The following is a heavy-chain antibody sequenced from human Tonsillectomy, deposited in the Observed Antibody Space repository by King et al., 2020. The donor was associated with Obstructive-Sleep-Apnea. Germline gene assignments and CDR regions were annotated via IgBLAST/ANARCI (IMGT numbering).Heavy chain of an antibody. V-gene: IGHV3-30*04. Sequence: VQLVESGGGVVQPGRSLRLSCAASGFTFSSYAMHWVRQAPGKGLEWVAVISYDGSNKYYADSVKGRFTISRDNSKNTLYLQMNSLRAEDTAVYYCARIRIAAAGRGDAFDIWGQGTMVTVSS. CDR3: ARIRIAAAGRGDAFDI. D-gene: IGHD6-13*01. J-gene: IGHJ3*02. CDR2: ISYDGSNK. CDR1: GFTFSSYA.